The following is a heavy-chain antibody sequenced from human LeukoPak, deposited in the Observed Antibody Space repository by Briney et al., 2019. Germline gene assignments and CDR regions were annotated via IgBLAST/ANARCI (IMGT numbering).Heavy chain of an antibody. D-gene: IGHD4-17*01. Sequence: ASVKVSCKASGYTFTIYYMHWVRQAPGQGLEWMGIINPSGGSTSYAQKFQGRVTMTRDTSTSTVYMELSGLRSEDTAVYYCAREGYGDYGLGSFYYYGMDVWGQGTTVTVSS. CDR3: AREGYGDYGLGSFYYYGMDV. CDR2: INPSGGST. CDR1: GYTFTIYY. J-gene: IGHJ6*02. V-gene: IGHV1-46*01.